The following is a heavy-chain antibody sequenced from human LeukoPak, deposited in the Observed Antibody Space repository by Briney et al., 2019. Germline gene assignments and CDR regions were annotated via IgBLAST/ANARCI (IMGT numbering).Heavy chain of an antibody. Sequence: GGSLRLPCAASGFTFSSYGMHGVRQAPGKGREWVAVIWYDGSNKYYADSVKGRFTISRDNSKNTLYLQMNSLRAEDTAVYYCAKETEAALYYWGQGTLVTVSS. D-gene: IGHD6-13*01. V-gene: IGHV3-33*06. CDR1: GFTFSSYG. J-gene: IGHJ4*02. CDR2: IWYDGSNK. CDR3: AKETEAALYY.